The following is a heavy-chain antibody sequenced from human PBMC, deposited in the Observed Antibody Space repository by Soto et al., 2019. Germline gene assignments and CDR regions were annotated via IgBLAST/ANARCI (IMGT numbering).Heavy chain of an antibody. CDR1: GDSVSSNIAA. CDR2: TYYRSKWYN. Sequence: SQTLSLTCSISGDSVSSNIAAWNWIRQSPSIGLEWLGRTYYRSKWYNDYAVSVKSRITINPDTSKNQFSLQLNSVTPEETAVYYCAREGSSSEGYYYYGMDVWGQGTTVTVSS. J-gene: IGHJ6*02. CDR3: AREGSSSEGYYYYGMDV. D-gene: IGHD6-6*01. V-gene: IGHV6-1*01.